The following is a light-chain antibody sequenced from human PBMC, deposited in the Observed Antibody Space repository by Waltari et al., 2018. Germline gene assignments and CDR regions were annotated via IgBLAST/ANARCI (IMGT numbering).Light chain of an antibody. V-gene: IGKV2-30*02. CDR2: RVS. J-gene: IGKJ2*01. CDR3: MQGTHWPYT. CDR1: QSLVHSDGNTH. Sequence: VIMTQTPLIIPVPVGHAAYFSSKSSQSLVHSDGNTHLNWFQQRPGQSPRRLIYRVSKRDSGVPERFSGSGSGTDFTLKISRVEAEDVGIYYCMQGTHWPYTFGQGTKLDIK.